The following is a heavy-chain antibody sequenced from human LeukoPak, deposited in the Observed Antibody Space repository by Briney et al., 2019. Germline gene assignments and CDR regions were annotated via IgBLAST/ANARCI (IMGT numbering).Heavy chain of an antibody. Sequence: PGGSLRLSCAASGFTFSSYEMNWVRQAPGKGLEWVSYTSTTGSSIYYADSVKGRFTISRDNVKNLLYLQMNSLRAEDTAVYYCARVQRGIAVALDYWGQGTLATVSS. D-gene: IGHD6-19*01. CDR3: ARVQRGIAVALDY. CDR1: GFTFSSYE. CDR2: TSTTGSSI. V-gene: IGHV3-48*03. J-gene: IGHJ4*02.